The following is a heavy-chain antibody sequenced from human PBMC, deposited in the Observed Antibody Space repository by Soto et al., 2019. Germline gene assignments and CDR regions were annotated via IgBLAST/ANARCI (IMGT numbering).Heavy chain of an antibody. Sequence: QVRLVQSGAEVKKPGASVKLSCKASGYTFINFYMHWVRQAPRQGLEWMGMINPNGGSTIYAQKFQGRVTVTRDTSPSTVDMELSSLTSEDTAVYYCARDESAITFGGVIVWYLDQWGQGALVTVSS. CDR2: INPNGGST. J-gene: IGHJ4*02. CDR3: ARDESAITFGGVIVWYLDQ. CDR1: GYTFINFY. V-gene: IGHV1-46*03. D-gene: IGHD3-16*02.